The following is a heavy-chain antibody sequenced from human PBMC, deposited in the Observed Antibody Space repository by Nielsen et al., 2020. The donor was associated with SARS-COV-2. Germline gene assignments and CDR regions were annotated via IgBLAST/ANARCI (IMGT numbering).Heavy chain of an antibody. Sequence: SETLSLTCTVSGGSISSYYWSWIRQPPGKGLEWIGYIYYSGSTNYNPSLKSRVTISVDTSKNQFSLKLSSVTAADTAVYYCARDGNYGAYYYFDYWGQGTLVTVSS. CDR1: GGSISSYY. J-gene: IGHJ4*02. D-gene: IGHD4-17*01. CDR2: IYYSGST. CDR3: ARDGNYGAYYYFDY. V-gene: IGHV4-59*01.